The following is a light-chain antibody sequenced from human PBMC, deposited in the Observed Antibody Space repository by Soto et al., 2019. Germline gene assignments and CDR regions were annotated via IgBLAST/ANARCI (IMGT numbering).Light chain of an antibody. CDR3: CSYGGSFPYV. CDR1: SSDVGGYDY. CDR2: DVT. J-gene: IGLJ1*01. V-gene: IGLV2-11*01. Sequence: QSALTRPPSVSGSPGQSVTISCTGTSSDVGGYDYVSWYQQRPGKAPKLLIYDVTKRPSGVPDRFSGSTSGNTASLTISGLQAEDEADVYCCSYGGSFPYVFGTGTKVTVL.